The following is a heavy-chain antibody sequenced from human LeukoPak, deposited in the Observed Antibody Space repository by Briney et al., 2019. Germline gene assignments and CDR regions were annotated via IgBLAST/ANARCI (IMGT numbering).Heavy chain of an antibody. Sequence: GGSLRLSCAAAGFSVSSNYMSWVRQAPGKGLEWVSVIYSGGNTYYADSVKGRFTISRDNSRNTLYLQMNSLRAEDTAVYYCARASSGWYLGDSWGQGTLVTVSP. D-gene: IGHD6-19*01. CDR2: IYSGGNT. CDR3: ARASSGWYLGDS. J-gene: IGHJ5*01. V-gene: IGHV3-53*01. CDR1: GFSVSSNY.